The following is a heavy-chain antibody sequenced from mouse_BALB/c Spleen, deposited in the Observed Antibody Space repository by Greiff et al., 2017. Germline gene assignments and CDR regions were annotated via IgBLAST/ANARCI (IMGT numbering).Heavy chain of an antibody. J-gene: IGHJ3*01. V-gene: IGHV5-6*01. CDR2: ISSGGSYT. CDR1: GFTFSSYG. Sequence: EVQVVESGGDLVKPGGSLKLSCAASGFTFSSYGMSWVRQTPDKRLEWVATISSGGSYTYYPDSVKGRFTISRDNAKNTLYLKMSSLKSEDTAMYYCARHGDSSGYFAYWGQGTLVTVAA. D-gene: IGHD3-2*01. CDR3: ARHGDSSGYFAY.